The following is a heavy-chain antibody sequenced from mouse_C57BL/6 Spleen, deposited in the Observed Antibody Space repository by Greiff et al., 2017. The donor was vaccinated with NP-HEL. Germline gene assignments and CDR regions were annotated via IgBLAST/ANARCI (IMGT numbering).Heavy chain of an antibody. Sequence: EVQLVESGGGLVKPGGSLKLSCAASGFTFSSYTMSWVRQTPEKRLEWVATISGGGGNTYYPDNAKNTLYLQMSSRRSEDTALYYCASPYYGSSYWYFDVWGTGTTVTVSS. CDR2: ISGGGGNT. J-gene: IGHJ1*03. D-gene: IGHD1-1*01. CDR1: GFTFSSYT. V-gene: IGHV5-9*01. CDR3: ASPYYGSSYWYFDV.